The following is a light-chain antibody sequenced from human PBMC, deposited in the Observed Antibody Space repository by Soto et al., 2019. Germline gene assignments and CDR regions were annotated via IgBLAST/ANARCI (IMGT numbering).Light chain of an antibody. CDR2: DVS. Sequence: QSVLTQPASVSGSPGQSITISCTGTSSDVGGYNYVSWYQQHPGKALKLMIYDVSNRPSGVSNRFSGSKSGNTASLTISGLQAEDEADYYCSSYTSSSTLEGVFGTGTKVTVL. J-gene: IGLJ1*01. CDR3: SSYTSSSTLEGV. V-gene: IGLV2-14*01. CDR1: SSDVGGYNY.